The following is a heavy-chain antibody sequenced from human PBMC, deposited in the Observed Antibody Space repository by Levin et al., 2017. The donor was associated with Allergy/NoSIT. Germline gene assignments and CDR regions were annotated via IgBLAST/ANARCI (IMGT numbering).Heavy chain of an antibody. D-gene: IGHD3-3*01. CDR1: GGSIISTNYY. CDR2: IYYTGSS. J-gene: IGHJ5*02. CDR3: ARSSSLEYFDP. Sequence: HSQTLSLTCPVSGGSIISTNYYWGWIRQPPGKGLEWIGSIYYTGSSHYNPSLKSRVTISVDTSKDHFSLNLTSVTAADTAVYFCARSSSLEYFDPWGQGTLVTVSS. V-gene: IGHV4-39*02.